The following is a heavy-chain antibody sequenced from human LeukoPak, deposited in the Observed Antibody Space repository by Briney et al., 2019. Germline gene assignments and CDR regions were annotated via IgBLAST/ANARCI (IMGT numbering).Heavy chain of an antibody. CDR3: GSSSSWSYIDY. V-gene: IGHV3-53*01. CDR1: RFTVSRNY. J-gene: IGHJ4*02. CDR2: IYSGGST. Sequence: GGSLRLSCAASRFTVSRNYMSWVRQAPGKGLEWVSVIYSGGSTYYADSVKGRFTISRDNSKNTVYLQMNSLRAEDTAVYYCGSSSSWSYIDYWGQGTLVTVSS. D-gene: IGHD6-13*01.